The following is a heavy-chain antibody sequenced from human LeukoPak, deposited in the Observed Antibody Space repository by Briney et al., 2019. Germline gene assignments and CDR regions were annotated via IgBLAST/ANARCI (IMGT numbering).Heavy chain of an antibody. J-gene: IGHJ4*02. CDR3: ARDFWSLASLGYCSSTSCSG. D-gene: IGHD2-2*01. CDR1: GFTFSSYA. CDR2: ISYDGSNK. Sequence: GGSLRLSCAASGFTFSSYAMHWVRQAPGKGLEWVAVISYDGSNKYYADSVKGRFTISRDNSKNTLYLQMNSLRAEDTAVYYCARDFWSLASLGYCSSTSCSGWGQGTLVTVSS. V-gene: IGHV3-30-3*01.